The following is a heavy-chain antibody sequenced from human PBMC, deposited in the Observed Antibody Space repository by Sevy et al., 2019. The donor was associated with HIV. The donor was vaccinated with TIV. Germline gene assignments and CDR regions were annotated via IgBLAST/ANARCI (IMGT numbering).Heavy chain of an antibody. CDR3: GRLGHYSDRNSRYNWIDP. V-gene: IGHV4-39*01. CDR2: IFYTGTA. D-gene: IGHD3-22*01. J-gene: IGHJ5*02. CDR1: GGSVSSSTYH. Sequence: SETLSLTCAVSGGSVSSSTYHWSWIRQPPGKGLEWIATIFYTGTAYYYPSLQSRTTISVDTSKNQFSLKLTSMTAADAAVDDCGRLGHYSDRNSRYNWIDPWGQGTLVTVSS.